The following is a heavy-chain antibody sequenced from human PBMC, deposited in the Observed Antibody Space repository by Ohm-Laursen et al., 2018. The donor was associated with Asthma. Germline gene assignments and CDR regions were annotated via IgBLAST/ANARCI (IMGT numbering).Heavy chain of an antibody. CDR1: GFTFSSYG. V-gene: IGHV3-30*03. CDR2: ISYDGSNK. Sequence: SLRLSCSASGFTFSSYGMHWVRQAPGKGLEWVAVISYDGSNKYYADSVKGRFTISRDNSKNTLYLQMNSLRAEDTAVYYCARVADTAMVSPIAAAGTTDYWGQGTLATVSS. CDR3: ARVADTAMVSPIAAAGTTDY. J-gene: IGHJ4*02. D-gene: IGHD5-18*01.